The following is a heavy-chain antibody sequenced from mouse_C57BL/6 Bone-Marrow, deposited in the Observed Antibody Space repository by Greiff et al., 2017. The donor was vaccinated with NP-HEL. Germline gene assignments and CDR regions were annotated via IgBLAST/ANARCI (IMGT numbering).Heavy chain of an antibody. D-gene: IGHD1-1*01. CDR2: IWTGGGT. J-gene: IGHJ1*03. V-gene: IGHV2-9-1*01. Sequence: QVQLQQSGPGLVAPSQSLSITCTVSGFSLTSYAISWVRQPPGKGLEWLGVIWTGGGTNYNSALKSRLSISKDNSKSQVFLKMNSLQTDDTARYYCARIYYYGSSYPYWYFDVWGTGTTVTVSS. CDR1: GFSLTSYA. CDR3: ARIYYYGSSYPYWYFDV.